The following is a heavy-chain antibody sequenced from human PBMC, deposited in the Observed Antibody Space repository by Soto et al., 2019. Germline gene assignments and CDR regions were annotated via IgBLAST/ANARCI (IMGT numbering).Heavy chain of an antibody. CDR3: ARRGPGSYFDY. J-gene: IGHJ4*02. D-gene: IGHD2-15*01. CDR1: GFTFSNYA. CDR2: ISGSGDST. Sequence: EVQLLDSGGGLVQPGGSLRLSCAASGFTFSNYAMNWVRQAPGKGLEWVSVISGSGDSTYYAASVKGRFTISRDNSKNTLYLQMNSLRAEDTAVYYCARRGPGSYFDYWGQGTLVTVSS. V-gene: IGHV3-23*01.